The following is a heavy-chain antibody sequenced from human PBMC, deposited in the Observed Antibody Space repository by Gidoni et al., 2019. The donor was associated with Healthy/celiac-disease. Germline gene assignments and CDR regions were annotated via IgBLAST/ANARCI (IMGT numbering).Heavy chain of an antibody. V-gene: IGHV3-43D*04. J-gene: IGHJ4*02. CDR1: GFTFDDYA. CDR3: AKGGTRYEDYFDY. Sequence: EVQLVESGGVVVQPGGSLSLSCAASGFTFDDYAMHWVRQAPGKGLEWVSLISWDGGSTYYADSVKGRFTISRDNSKNSLYLQMNSLRAEDTALYYCAKGGTRYEDYFDYWGQGTLVTVSS. D-gene: IGHD3-16*01. CDR2: ISWDGGST.